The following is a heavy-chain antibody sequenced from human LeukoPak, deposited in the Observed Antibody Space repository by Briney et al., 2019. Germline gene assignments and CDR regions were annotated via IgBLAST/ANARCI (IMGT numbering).Heavy chain of an antibody. D-gene: IGHD3-10*01. J-gene: IGHJ6*02. CDR1: GFTFSSYW. CDR2: IKQDGSEK. Sequence: PGGSLRLSCAASGFTFSSYWMSWVRQAPGKGLEWVANIKQDGSEKYYVDSVKGRFTISRDNAKNSLYPQMNSLRAEDTAVYYCARDAPYYYGSGSYGMDVWGQGTTVTVSS. CDR3: ARDAPYYYGSGSYGMDV. V-gene: IGHV3-7*01.